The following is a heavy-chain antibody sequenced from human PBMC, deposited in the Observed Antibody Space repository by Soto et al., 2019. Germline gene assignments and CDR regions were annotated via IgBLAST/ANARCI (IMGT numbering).Heavy chain of an antibody. D-gene: IGHD1-26*01. V-gene: IGHV3-9*01. CDR1: GFRFDEHA. CDR2: ITRDSGNK. Sequence: PGGSLRLSCAASGFRFDEHAMHWVRQAPGKGLEWVSGITRDSGNKGYADSVKGRFIVSRDNAKNSLSLQMNSLRPDDTALYYCAKDKVGGTYFSGLDYWGQGALVTVSS. CDR3: AKDKVGGTYFSGLDY. J-gene: IGHJ4*02.